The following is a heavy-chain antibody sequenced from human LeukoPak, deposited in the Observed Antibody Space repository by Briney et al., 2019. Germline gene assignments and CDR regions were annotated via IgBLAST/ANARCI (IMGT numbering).Heavy chain of an antibody. D-gene: IGHD5-18*01. CDR3: TRVPYGYLGYYYYYMDV. J-gene: IGHJ6*03. CDR1: GFTFSSYT. Sequence: AGGSLRLSCAASGFTFSSYTMNWVRQAPGKGLQSVSSISSSSYIYYADSVKGRFTISRDNSKNTLYLQMNSLRAEDTAVYYCTRVPYGYLGYYYYYMDVWGKGTTVTISS. V-gene: IGHV3-21*01. CDR2: ISSSSYI.